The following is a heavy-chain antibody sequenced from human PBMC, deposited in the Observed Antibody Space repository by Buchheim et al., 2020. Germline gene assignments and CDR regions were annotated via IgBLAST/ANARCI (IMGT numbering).Heavy chain of an antibody. D-gene: IGHD3-16*02. Sequence: QVQLVESGGGVVQPGRSLRLSCAASGFTFSSYGMHWVRQAPGKGLEWVAVISYDGSNKYYADSVKGRFTISRDNSKNTLYLQMNSLRAEDTAVYYCAKEASIGGMDVWGQGTT. CDR2: ISYDGSNK. CDR3: AKEASIGGMDV. CDR1: GFTFSSYG. V-gene: IGHV3-30*18. J-gene: IGHJ6*02.